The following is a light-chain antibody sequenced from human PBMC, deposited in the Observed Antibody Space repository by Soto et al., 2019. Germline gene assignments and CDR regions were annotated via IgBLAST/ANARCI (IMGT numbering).Light chain of an antibody. CDR3: AAWDDSLNGVV. Sequence: QPVLTQPPSASGTPGQRVTISCSGSSSNIGSKTVNWYQQLPGTAPKLLIYSNNQRPSGVPDRFSGSKSGTSASLAISGLQSEDEADYYCAAWDDSLNGVVFGGGTKETVL. J-gene: IGLJ2*01. V-gene: IGLV1-44*01. CDR2: SNN. CDR1: SSNIGSKT.